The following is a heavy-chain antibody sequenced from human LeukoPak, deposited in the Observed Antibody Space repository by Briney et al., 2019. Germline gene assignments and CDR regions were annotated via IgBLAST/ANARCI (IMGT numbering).Heavy chain of an antibody. CDR2: ISAYNGNT. Sequence: GESLKISCKGSGYSFTSYWIGWVRQAPGQGLEWTGWISAYNGNTNYAQKLQGRVTMTTDTSTSTAYMELRSLRSDDTAVYYCARVMATIAYYFDYWGQGTLVTVSS. J-gene: IGHJ4*02. CDR3: ARVMATIAYYFDY. D-gene: IGHD5-24*01. V-gene: IGHV1-18*04. CDR1: GYSFTSYW.